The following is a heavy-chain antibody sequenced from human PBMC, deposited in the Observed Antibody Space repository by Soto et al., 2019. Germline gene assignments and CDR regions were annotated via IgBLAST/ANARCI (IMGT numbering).Heavy chain of an antibody. CDR1: GGTFSSDA. D-gene: IGHD5-12*01. CDR3: AREFEGVATITKYFQC. J-gene: IGHJ1*01. V-gene: IGHV1-69*13. CDR2: IIPSFGTP. Sequence: GASVKVSCKASGGTFSSDAIGWVRQVPGQGLEWVGGIIPSFGTPNNAHAQKFQGRVTITADESTSTVYMELSSLRSEDTAIYYCAREFEGVATITKYFQCWGQGTLVTVSS.